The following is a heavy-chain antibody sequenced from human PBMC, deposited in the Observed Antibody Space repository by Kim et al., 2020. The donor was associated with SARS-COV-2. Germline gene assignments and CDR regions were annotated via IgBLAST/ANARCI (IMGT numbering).Heavy chain of an antibody. V-gene: IGHV3-33*01. CDR1: GFTFSSYG. CDR3: AREGSGDSSGYYWVVYAFDI. CDR2: IWYDGSNK. D-gene: IGHD3-22*01. Sequence: GGSLRLSCAASGFTFSSYGMHWVRQAPGKGLEWVAVIWYDGSNKYYADSVKGRFTISRDNSKNTLYLQMNSLRAEDTAVYYCAREGSGDSSGYYWVVYAFDIWGQGTMVTVSS. J-gene: IGHJ3*02.